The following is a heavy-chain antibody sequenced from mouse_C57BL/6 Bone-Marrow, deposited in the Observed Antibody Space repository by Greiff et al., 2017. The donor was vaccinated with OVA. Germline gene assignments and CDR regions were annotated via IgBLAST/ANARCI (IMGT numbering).Heavy chain of an antibody. J-gene: IGHJ2*01. D-gene: IGHD1-1*01. CDR2: IRLKSDNYAT. CDR1: GFTFSNYW. CDR3: TGGLLLRSYYFDY. V-gene: IGHV6-3*01. Sequence: EVMLVESGGGLVQPGGSMKLSCVASGFTFSNYWMNWVRQSPEKGLEWVAQIRLKSDNYATHYAESVKGRFTISRDDSKSSVYLQMNNLRAEDTGIYYCTGGLLLRSYYFDYWGQGTTLTVSS.